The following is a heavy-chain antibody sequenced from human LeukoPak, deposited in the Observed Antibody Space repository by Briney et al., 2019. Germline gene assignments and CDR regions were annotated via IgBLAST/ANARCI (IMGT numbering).Heavy chain of an antibody. Sequence: GGSLRLSCAVSGLTFSSSWMDWVRQAPGKGLEWVASVNPDGNKKYSADSVKGRFTISRDNAENSLYLQMNSLRVEDTAFYYCARDLAYSRLDYWGQGMLVTVSS. CDR1: GLTFSSSW. CDR2: VNPDGNKK. V-gene: IGHV3-7*01. CDR3: ARDLAYSRLDY. J-gene: IGHJ4*02. D-gene: IGHD5-18*01.